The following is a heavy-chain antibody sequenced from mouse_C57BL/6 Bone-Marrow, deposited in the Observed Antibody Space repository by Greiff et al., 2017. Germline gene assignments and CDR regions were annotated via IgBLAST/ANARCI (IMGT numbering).Heavy chain of an antibody. CDR1: GYTFTDYY. Sequence: VQGVESGAELVRPGASVKLSCKASGYTFTDYYINWVKQRPGQGLEWIARIYPGSGNTYYNEKFKGKATLTAEKSSSTAYMPLSSLTSEDSAVYVCAKWDYGSCYAYAMDYWGQGTSVTVSS. CDR2: IYPGSGNT. D-gene: IGHD1-1*01. V-gene: IGHV1-76*01. J-gene: IGHJ4*01. CDR3: AKWDYGSCYAYAMDY.